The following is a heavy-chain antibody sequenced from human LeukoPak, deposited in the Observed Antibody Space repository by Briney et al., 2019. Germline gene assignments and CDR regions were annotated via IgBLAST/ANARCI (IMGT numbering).Heavy chain of an antibody. CDR3: ARGDVGYQLPWDY. V-gene: IGHV4-34*01. CDR2: INHSGST. J-gene: IGHJ4*02. Sequence: SETLSLTCAVYGGSFSGYYWSWIRQPPGKGLEWIGEINHSGSTNYNPSLKSRVTISVDTSKNQFSLKLSSVTAADTAVYYCARGDVGYQLPWDYGGQGTLVTVSS. D-gene: IGHD2-2*01. CDR1: GGSFSGYY.